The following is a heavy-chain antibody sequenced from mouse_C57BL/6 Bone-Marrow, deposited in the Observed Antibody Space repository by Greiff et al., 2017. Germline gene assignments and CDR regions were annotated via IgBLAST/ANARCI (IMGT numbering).Heavy chain of an antibody. D-gene: IGHD1-1*01. CDR1: GYTFTGYW. V-gene: IGHV1-9*01. Sequence: VQLQQSGAELMKPGASVKLSCKATGYTFTGYWIEWVKQRPGHGLEWIGEILPGSGSTNYNEKFKGKATFTADTYSNTAYMQLSSLTTEDSAIYYCARPVGTVVATSPYAMDYWGQGTSVTVSS. J-gene: IGHJ4*01. CDR3: ARPVGTVVATSPYAMDY. CDR2: ILPGSGST.